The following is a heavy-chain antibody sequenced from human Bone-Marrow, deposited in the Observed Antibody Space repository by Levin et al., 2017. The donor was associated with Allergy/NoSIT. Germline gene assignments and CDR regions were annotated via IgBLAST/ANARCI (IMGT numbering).Heavy chain of an antibody. CDR1: GGSISSGSYY. CDR3: ARDRAISRQFPVVRGDRWFDP. V-gene: IGHV4-61*02. Sequence: SETLSLTCTVSGGSISSGSYYWSWIRQPAGKGLEWIGRIYTSGSTNYNPSLKSRVTISVDTSKNQFSLKLSSVTAADTAVYYCARDRAISRQFPVVRGDRWFDPWGQGTLVTVSS. J-gene: IGHJ5*02. D-gene: IGHD3-10*01. CDR2: IYTSGST.